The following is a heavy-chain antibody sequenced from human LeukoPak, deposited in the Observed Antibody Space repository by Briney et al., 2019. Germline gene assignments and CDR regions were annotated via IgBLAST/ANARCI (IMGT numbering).Heavy chain of an antibody. V-gene: IGHV3-48*03. CDR3: ARRGFYDTSGYLFDH. CDR2: ISTSGSPI. J-gene: IGHJ4*02. D-gene: IGHD3-22*01. Sequence: GGSLRLSCAASGFTFSSYEMNWVRQAPGKGLEWVAYISTSGSPIYYGNSVKGRFTISRDNAKNSLYLQMNSLRAEDTALYYCARRGFYDTSGYLFDHWGQGTLVTVSS. CDR1: GFTFSSYE.